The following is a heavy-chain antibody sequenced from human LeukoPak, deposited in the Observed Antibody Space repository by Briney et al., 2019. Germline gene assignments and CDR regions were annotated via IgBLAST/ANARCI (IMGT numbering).Heavy chain of an antibody. CDR1: GFTFSSYT. J-gene: IGHJ6*03. Sequence: TGGSLRLSCAASGFTFSSYTMNWVRQAPGKGLEWVSYISSSSGYIYYADSVKGRFTLSRDNSNNTLYLQMNSLRVEDTAVYFCAKDQSIGHYYSYYMDVWGKGTTVTVSS. D-gene: IGHD3-22*01. V-gene: IGHV3-21*01. CDR2: ISSSSGYI. CDR3: AKDQSIGHYYSYYMDV.